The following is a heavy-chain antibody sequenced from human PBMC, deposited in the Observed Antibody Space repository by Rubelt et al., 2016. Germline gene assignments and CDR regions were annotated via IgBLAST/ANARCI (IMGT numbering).Heavy chain of an antibody. CDR1: GGSISSYY. Sequence: QVQLQESGPGLVKPSETLSLTCTVSGGSISSYYWSWIRQPPGKGLEWIGEINHSGSTNYNPSLKSRVTISVDTSKNQFSLKLSSVTAADTAVYYCARGGYGGYYWWGQGTLVTVSS. V-gene: IGHV4-59*12. D-gene: IGHD5-12*01. J-gene: IGHJ4*02. CDR2: INHSGST. CDR3: ARGGYGGYYW.